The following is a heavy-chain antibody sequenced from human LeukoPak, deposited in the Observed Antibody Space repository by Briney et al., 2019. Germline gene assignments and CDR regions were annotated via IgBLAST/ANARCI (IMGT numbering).Heavy chain of an antibody. CDR3: ARVGGGSGSYYNVDADY. CDR2: IIPILGIA. V-gene: IGHV1-69*04. CDR1: GYTFTSYA. J-gene: IGHJ4*02. Sequence: SVKVSCKASGYTFTSYAISWVRQAPGQGLEWMGRIIPILGIANYAQKFQGRVTITADKSTSTAYMELSSLRSEDTAVYYCARVGGGSGSYYNVDADYWGQGTLVTVSS. D-gene: IGHD3-10*01.